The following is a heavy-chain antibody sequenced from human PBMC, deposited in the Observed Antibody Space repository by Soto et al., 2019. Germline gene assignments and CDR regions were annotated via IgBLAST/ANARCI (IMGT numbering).Heavy chain of an antibody. CDR1: GFTFSSYD. D-gene: IGHD5-18*01. CDR3: ARGTRGYNYGYKDY. CDR2: TGIARDT. V-gene: IGHV3-13*01. Sequence: GGSLRLSCAASGFTFSSYDMHWVRQPTGKGLEWVSATGIARDTYYPDSVKGRFTISRENARNSVYLQLNGLRAEDTAVYYCARGTRGYNYGYKDYWGQGTLVTVSS. J-gene: IGHJ4*02.